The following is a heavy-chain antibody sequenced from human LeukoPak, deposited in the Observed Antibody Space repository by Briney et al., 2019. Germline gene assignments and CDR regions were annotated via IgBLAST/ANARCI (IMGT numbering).Heavy chain of an antibody. D-gene: IGHD3-22*01. CDR1: GGSISSYY. Sequence: SETLSLTCTVSGGSISSYYWSWIRQPPGKGLEWIGYIYDSGSTNYNPSLKSRVTISVDTSKNQFSLKVSSVTAADTAVYYCASLTTADAFDIWGQGAMVTVSS. J-gene: IGHJ3*02. CDR2: IYDSGST. V-gene: IGHV4-59*01. CDR3: ASLTTADAFDI.